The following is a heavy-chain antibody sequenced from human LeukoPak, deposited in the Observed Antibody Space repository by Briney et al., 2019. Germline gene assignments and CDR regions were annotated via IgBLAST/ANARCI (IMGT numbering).Heavy chain of an antibody. CDR2: IYSGGST. Sequence: PGGSLRLSCAASGFTVSSNYMSWVRQAPGKGLEWVSVIYSGGSTYYADSVKGRFTISRHNSKNTLYLQMNSLRAEDTAVCYCARDLGMTTVTTRGYYYYYGMDVWGQGTTVTVSS. D-gene: IGHD4-17*01. CDR3: ARDLGMTTVTTRGYYYYYGMDV. J-gene: IGHJ6*02. CDR1: GFTVSSNY. V-gene: IGHV3-53*04.